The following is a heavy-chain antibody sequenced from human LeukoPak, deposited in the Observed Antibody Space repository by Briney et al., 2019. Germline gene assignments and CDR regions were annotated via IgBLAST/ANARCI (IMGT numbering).Heavy chain of an antibody. CDR2: IYYSGST. J-gene: IGHJ4*02. CDR1: GGSISSYY. Sequence: LETLSLTCTVSGGSISSYYWSWIRQPPGKGLEWIGYIYYSGSTNYNPSLKSRVTISVDTSKNQFSLKLSSVTAADTAVYYCARFPSTVTYFDYWGQGTLVTVSS. V-gene: IGHV4-59*01. CDR3: ARFPSTVTYFDY. D-gene: IGHD4-17*01.